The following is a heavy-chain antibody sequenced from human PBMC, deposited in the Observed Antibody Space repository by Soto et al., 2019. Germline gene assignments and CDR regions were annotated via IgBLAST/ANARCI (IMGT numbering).Heavy chain of an antibody. CDR2: ISSSSSYI. CDR1: GFTFSSYS. D-gene: IGHD3-3*01. V-gene: IGHV3-21*01. J-gene: IGHJ6*02. Sequence: GGSLRLSCAASGFTFSSYSMNWVRQAPGKGLEWVSSISSSSSYIYYADSVKGRFTISRDNAKNSLYLQMNSLRAEDTAVYYCARPMTHYDFWSGYYTHYYYGMDVWGQGTTVTVSS. CDR3: ARPMTHYDFWSGYYTHYYYGMDV.